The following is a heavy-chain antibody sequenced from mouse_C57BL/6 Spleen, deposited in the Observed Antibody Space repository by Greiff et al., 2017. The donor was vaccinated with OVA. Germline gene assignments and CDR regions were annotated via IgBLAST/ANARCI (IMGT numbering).Heavy chain of an antibody. CDR1: GYSITSGYY. CDR3: ARRETAQAPWFAY. CDR2: ISYDGSN. V-gene: IGHV3-6*01. Sequence: EVKLMESGPGLVKPSQSLSLTCSVTGYSITSGYYWNWIRQFPGNKLEWMGYISYDGSNNYNPSLKNRISITRDTSKNQFFLKLNSVTTEDTATYYCARRETAQAPWFAYWGQGTLVTVSA. J-gene: IGHJ3*01. D-gene: IGHD3-2*02.